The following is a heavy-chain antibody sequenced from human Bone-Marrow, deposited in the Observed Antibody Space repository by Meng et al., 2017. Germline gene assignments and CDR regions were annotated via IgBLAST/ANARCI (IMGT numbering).Heavy chain of an antibody. CDR3: ARSGSGSYYNVYFFDF. CDR2: IDWDDDK. V-gene: IGHV2-70*04. D-gene: IGHD3-10*01. CDR1: VFPHRGSGMR. Sequence: SGPTLVKPTQTLTLPCPFSVFPHRGSGMRVSWIRQPPGKALEWLARIDWDDDKFYSTSLKTRLTISKDTSKNQVVLTMTNMDPVDTATYYCARSGSGSYYNVYFFDFWGQGTRVTGSS. J-gene: IGHJ4*02.